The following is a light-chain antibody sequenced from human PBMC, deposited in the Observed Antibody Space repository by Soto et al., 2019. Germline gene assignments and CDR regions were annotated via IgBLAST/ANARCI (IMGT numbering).Light chain of an antibody. CDR1: SSDVGGYNY. CDR2: EVS. CDR3: RSHRISSTPYV. Sequence: QSALTRPASVSGSPGQSITISCTGTSSDVGGYNYVSWYQQHPGKAPKLMIYEVSNRPSGVSNRFSASKSGNTASLTISGLQAEDEAEYYCRSHRISSTPYVLGTCTKVTV. J-gene: IGLJ1*01. V-gene: IGLV2-14*01.